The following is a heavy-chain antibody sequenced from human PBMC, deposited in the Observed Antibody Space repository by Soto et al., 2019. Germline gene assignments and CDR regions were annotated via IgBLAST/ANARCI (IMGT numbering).Heavy chain of an antibody. Sequence: WDSLKISCKGSGYSFTSYWIGWVRQMPGKGLEWMGIIYPGDSDTRYSPSFQGQVTISADKSISTDYLQWSSLKASDTAMYYCARSFHNWNYYYYGMDVWGKGTTVT. D-gene: IGHD1-20*01. CDR2: IYPGDSDT. J-gene: IGHJ6*04. CDR3: ARSFHNWNYYYYGMDV. V-gene: IGHV5-51*01. CDR1: GYSFTSYW.